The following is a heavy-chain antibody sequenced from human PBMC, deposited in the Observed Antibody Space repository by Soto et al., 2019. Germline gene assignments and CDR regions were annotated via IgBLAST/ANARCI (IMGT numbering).Heavy chain of an antibody. CDR1: GFTFSSYE. D-gene: IGHD2-2*01. J-gene: IGHJ6*02. V-gene: IGHV3-48*03. CDR3: AIVPRILDV. CDR2: ISSSGSTI. Sequence: GGSLRLSCAASGFTFSSYEVNWVRQAPGKGLEWVSYISSSGSTIYYADSVKGRFTISRDNAKNSLYLQMNSLRAEDTAVYYCAIVPRILDVWGQGTTVTVSS.